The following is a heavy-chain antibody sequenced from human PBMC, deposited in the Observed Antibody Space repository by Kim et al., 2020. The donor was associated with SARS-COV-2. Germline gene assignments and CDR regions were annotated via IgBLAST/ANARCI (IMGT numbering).Heavy chain of an antibody. CDR3: AKVLGNYYGSGSYYNRYYYYGMDV. D-gene: IGHD3-10*01. Sequence: GGSLRLSCAASGFTFSSYAMSWVRQAPGKGLEWVSAISGSGGSTYYADSVKGRFTISRDNSKNTLYLQMNSLRAEDTAVYYCAKVLGNYYGSGSYYNRYYYYGMDVWGQGTTVTVSS. CDR1: GFTFSSYA. CDR2: ISGSGGST. J-gene: IGHJ6*02. V-gene: IGHV3-23*01.